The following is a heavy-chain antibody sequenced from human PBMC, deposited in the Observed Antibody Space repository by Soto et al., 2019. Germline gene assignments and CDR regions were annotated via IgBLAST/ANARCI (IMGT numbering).Heavy chain of an antibody. CDR3: AKDGGRTSRGEGADY. Sequence: QVQLVETGGGVVQPGRSLRLSCAVSGFSVSDYAMHWVRQAPGKGLEWVAVILYDGTNKYYTDSVKGRFTVSRDTSKNTLFLQMISLRPEDTAVCCCAKDGGRTSRGEGADYWGQGTRVTVFS. CDR2: ILYDGTNK. D-gene: IGHD3-16*01. CDR1: GFSVSDYA. V-gene: IGHV3-30*18. J-gene: IGHJ4*02.